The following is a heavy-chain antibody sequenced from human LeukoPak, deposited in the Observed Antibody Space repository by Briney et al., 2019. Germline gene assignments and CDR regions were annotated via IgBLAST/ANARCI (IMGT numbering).Heavy chain of an antibody. J-gene: IGHJ1*01. CDR1: GGFISSSSYY. CDR2: IYYSGST. Sequence: PSETLPLTCTISGGFISSSSYYWGWIRQPPGKGLEWIGDIYYSGSTYYNPALKSRVSMSIDTSKNQFSLELRSVAAADTALYYCARRRYYDSTGYLEWGQGTLVTVIS. CDR3: ARRRYYDSTGYLE. V-gene: IGHV4-39*01. D-gene: IGHD3-22*01.